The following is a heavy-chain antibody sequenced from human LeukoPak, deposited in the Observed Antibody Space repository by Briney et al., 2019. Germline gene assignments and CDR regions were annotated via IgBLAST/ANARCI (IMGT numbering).Heavy chain of an antibody. J-gene: IGHJ5*02. Sequence: GASVKVSCKASGGSFSSDASSWVRQAPGQGLEWMGGIIPIFGTANYAQKFQGRVTITADESTSTAYMELSSLRSEDTAVYYCASGTTVGRLWFDPWGQGTLVTVSS. V-gene: IGHV1-69*13. D-gene: IGHD4-11*01. CDR2: IIPIFGTA. CDR3: ASGTTVGRLWFDP. CDR1: GGSFSSDA.